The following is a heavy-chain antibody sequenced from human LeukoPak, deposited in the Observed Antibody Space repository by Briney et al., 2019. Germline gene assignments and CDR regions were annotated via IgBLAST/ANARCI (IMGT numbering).Heavy chain of an antibody. CDR2: IKSKTDGGTT. V-gene: IGHV3-15*01. D-gene: IGHD1-26*01. Sequence: GGSLRLSCAASGFTFSNAWMSWVRQAPGKGLEWVGRIKSKTDGGTTDYAAPVKGRFTISRDNSKNTLYLQMNSLRAEDTAVYYCARDSSGSYSNYYYYYYMDVWGKGTTVTVSS. J-gene: IGHJ6*03. CDR1: GFTFSNAW. CDR3: ARDSSGSYSNYYYYYYMDV.